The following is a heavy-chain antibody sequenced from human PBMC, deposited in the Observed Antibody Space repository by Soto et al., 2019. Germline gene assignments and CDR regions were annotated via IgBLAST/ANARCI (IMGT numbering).Heavy chain of an antibody. D-gene: IGHD4-4*01. V-gene: IGHV1-69*02. CDR3: ASRATGGAFDI. J-gene: IGHJ3*02. Sequence: ASVKVSCKASGGTFSSYTISWVRQAPGQGLEWMGRIIPILGIANYAQKFQGRVTITADKSTSTAYMELSSLRSEDTAVYYCASRATGGAFDIWGQGTMVTVSS. CDR1: GGTFSSYT. CDR2: IIPILGIA.